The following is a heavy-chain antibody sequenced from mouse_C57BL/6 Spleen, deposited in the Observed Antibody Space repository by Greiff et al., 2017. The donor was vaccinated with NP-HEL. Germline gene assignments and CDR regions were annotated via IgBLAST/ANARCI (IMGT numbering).Heavy chain of an antibody. V-gene: IGHV1-64*01. CDR3: ASGEAYYSNYGAMDD. CDR1: GYTFTSYW. D-gene: IGHD2-5*01. Sequence: QVQLQQPGAELVKPGASVKLSCKASGYTFTSYWMHWVKQRPGQGLEWIGMIHPNSGSTNYNEKFKSKATLTVDKSSSTAYMQLSSLTSEDSAVDYCASGEAYYSNYGAMDDWGQGTSVTVSS. CDR2: IHPNSGST. J-gene: IGHJ4*01.